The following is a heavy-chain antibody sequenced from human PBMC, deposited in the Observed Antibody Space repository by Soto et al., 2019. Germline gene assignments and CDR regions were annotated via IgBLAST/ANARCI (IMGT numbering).Heavy chain of an antibody. CDR2: INPKSGGT. CDR1: GYSFTDYH. V-gene: IGHV1-2*04. D-gene: IGHD2-8*01. Sequence: ASVKVSCKASGYSFTDYHIHWVRQAPGQGLEWLGRINPKSGGTSAAQKFQGWVTMTTDTSISTASMELTRLTSDDTAIYYCARGDSTDCSNGVCSFFYNHDMDVWGQGPTVTVSS. J-gene: IGHJ6*02. CDR3: ARGDSTDCSNGVCSFFYNHDMDV.